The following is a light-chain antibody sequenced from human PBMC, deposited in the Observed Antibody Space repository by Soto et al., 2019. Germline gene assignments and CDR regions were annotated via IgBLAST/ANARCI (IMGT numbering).Light chain of an antibody. CDR2: DAS. Sequence: EIVLTQSPATLSLSPGERATLSCRASQSVSSYLAWYQQKPGQAPRLLIYDASNRATGIPARFSGSGSGTDFTLTISSQEPEDFAVYYCQQRSDWHTFGGGTRVEIK. V-gene: IGKV3-11*01. CDR3: QQRSDWHT. CDR1: QSVSSY. J-gene: IGKJ4*01.